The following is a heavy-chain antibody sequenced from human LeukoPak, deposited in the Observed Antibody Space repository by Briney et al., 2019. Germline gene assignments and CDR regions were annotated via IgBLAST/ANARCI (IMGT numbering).Heavy chain of an antibody. V-gene: IGHV1-18*01. J-gene: IGHJ4*02. Sequence: ASVKVSYKASGYTFTSYGISWARQAPGQGLEWMGWISAYNGNTNSAQKVQGRVTLTTDTSTSTAYMELRSLRSDDTAVYYCARQVDTSMALPDYWGQGTLVTVSS. CDR3: ARQVDTSMALPDY. CDR1: GYTFTSYG. CDR2: ISAYNGNT. D-gene: IGHD5-18*01.